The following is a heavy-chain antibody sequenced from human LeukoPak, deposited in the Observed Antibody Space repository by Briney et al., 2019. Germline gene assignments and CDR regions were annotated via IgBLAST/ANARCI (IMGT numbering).Heavy chain of an antibody. J-gene: IGHJ4*02. CDR2: INHSGST. D-gene: IGHD6-19*01. Sequence: SETLSLTCAVYGGSFSGYYWSWIRQPPGKGLEWIGEINHSGSTNYNPSLKSRVTISVDTPKNQFSLKLSSVTAADTAVYYCARNGLWLVINPFDYWGQGALVTVSS. CDR1: GGSFSGYY. V-gene: IGHV4-34*01. CDR3: ARNGLWLVINPFDY.